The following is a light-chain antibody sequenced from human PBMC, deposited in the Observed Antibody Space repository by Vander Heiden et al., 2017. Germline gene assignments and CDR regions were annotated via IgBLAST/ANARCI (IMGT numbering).Light chain of an antibody. V-gene: IGKV3-20*01. CDR1: QSVSSSY. CDR2: GAS. J-gene: IGKJ2*01. Sequence: ETVLTHSPGTLSLSPGERATLSCRASQSVSSSYLAWYQQKPGQAPRLLIYGASSRATGIPDRFSGSGSGTDFTLTISRLEPEDFAVYYCRQYGSSTLYTFGQGTKLEIK. CDR3: RQYGSSTLYT.